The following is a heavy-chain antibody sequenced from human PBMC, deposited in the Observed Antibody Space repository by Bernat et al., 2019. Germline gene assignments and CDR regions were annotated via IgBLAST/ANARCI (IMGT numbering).Heavy chain of an antibody. D-gene: IGHD5-18*01. CDR3: AREGSDTPYNWFDP. V-gene: IGHV3-33*01. CDR1: GFTFSSYG. CDR2: IWYDGSNK. Sequence: LVESGGGVVQPGRSLRLSCAASGFTFSSYGMHWVRQAPGKGLEWVAVIWYDGSNKYYADSVKGRFTISRDNSKNTLYLQMNSLSAEDTAVYFCAREGSDTPYNWFDPWGQGTLVTVSS. J-gene: IGHJ5*02.